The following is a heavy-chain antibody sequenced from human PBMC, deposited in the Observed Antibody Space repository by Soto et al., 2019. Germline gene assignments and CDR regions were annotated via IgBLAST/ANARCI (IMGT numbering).Heavy chain of an antibody. CDR3: ARESLWFGELLSYFDS. CDR1: GYTFTTYA. D-gene: IGHD3-10*01. Sequence: ASVKVSCKASGYTFTTYAMHWVRQAPGQRLEWMGWINAGNGNRRYSQKFQGRVTITSDTSASTAYMELSSLRSEDTAVYYCARESLWFGELLSYFDSWGQGTLVTVS. CDR2: INAGNGNR. V-gene: IGHV1-3*01. J-gene: IGHJ4*02.